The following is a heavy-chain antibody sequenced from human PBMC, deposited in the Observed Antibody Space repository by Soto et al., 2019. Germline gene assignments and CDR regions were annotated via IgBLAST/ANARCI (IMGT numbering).Heavy chain of an antibody. CDR2: IKSKTHGGTT. CDR1: DFTFSNAW. V-gene: IGHV3-15*07. D-gene: IGHD3-22*01. CDR3: TTVFYNAMKVDRFYS. J-gene: IGHJ5*01. Sequence: GGSLRLSCAASDFTFSNAWINWVRQAPGKGLEGVGRIKSKTHGGTTDFAAPVKGRFAISRDDSKNMVYLQMNSLKTEDTGIYYCTTVFYNAMKVDRFYSWSQRAAVTVS.